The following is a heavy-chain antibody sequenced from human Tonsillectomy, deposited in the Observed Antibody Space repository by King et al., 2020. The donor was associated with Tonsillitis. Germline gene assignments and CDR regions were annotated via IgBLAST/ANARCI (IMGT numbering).Heavy chain of an antibody. D-gene: IGHD3-10*01. Sequence: VQLQESGPGLVKPSETLSLTCTVSGYSISSGYYWDWIRQPPGKGLEWIGSIYHSGSTYYNPSLKSRVTISVDTSKNQFSLKLSSVTAADTAVYYCAGSGSYSPAFDIWGQGTMVTVSS. CDR2: IYHSGST. V-gene: IGHV4-38-2*02. J-gene: IGHJ3*02. CDR3: AGSGSYSPAFDI. CDR1: GYSISSGYY.